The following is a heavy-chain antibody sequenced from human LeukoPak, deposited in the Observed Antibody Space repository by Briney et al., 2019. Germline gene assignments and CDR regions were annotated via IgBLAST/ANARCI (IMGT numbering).Heavy chain of an antibody. CDR1: GFTFSNYA. CDR3: SKWGDYDVLTGYYDSDF. J-gene: IGHJ4*02. V-gene: IGHV3-23*01. Sequence: PGGSLRLSWAASGFTFSNYAMSWVRQAPGKGLEWVSAIVGSGGSTYYADSVKGRFSISRDNSKSTLFLQMNSLRVEDTALYYCSKWGDYDVLTGYYDSDFWGQGTLVTVSS. CDR2: IVGSGGST. D-gene: IGHD3-9*01.